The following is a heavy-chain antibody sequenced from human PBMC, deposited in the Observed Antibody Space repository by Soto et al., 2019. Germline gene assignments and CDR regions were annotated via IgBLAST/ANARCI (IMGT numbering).Heavy chain of an antibody. D-gene: IGHD1-7*01. V-gene: IGHV1-24*01. J-gene: IGHJ4*02. CDR3: ATDITGTTGFDY. Sequence: ASVKVSCKVSGYTLTELSMHWVRQAPGKGLEWMGGFDPEDGETIYAQKFQGRVTMTEDTSTDTAYMELSSLRSEDTAVYYCATDITGTTGFDYWGQGTLVTVSS. CDR2: FDPEDGET. CDR1: GYTLTELS.